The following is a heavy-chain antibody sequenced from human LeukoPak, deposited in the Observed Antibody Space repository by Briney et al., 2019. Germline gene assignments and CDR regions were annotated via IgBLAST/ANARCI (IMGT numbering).Heavy chain of an antibody. D-gene: IGHD4-17*01. CDR2: ISSSGSTI. CDR1: GFTFSSYE. V-gene: IGHV3-48*03. J-gene: IGHJ1*01. CDR3: ARDQPGTVTTKYFQH. Sequence: EGSLRLSCAASGFTFSSYEMNWVRQAPGKGLEWVSYISSSGSTIYYADSVKGRFTISRDNAKNSLYLQMNSLRAEDTAVYYCARDQPGTVTTKYFQHWGQGTLVTVSS.